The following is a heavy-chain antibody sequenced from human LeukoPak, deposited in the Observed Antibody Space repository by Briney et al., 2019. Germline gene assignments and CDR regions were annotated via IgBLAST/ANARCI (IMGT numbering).Heavy chain of an antibody. Sequence: ASVKVSCKDSGYTFTSYDINWVRQATGQGLEWMGWMNPNSGNTGYAQKFQGRVTMTRNTSISTAYMELSSLRSEDTAVYYCARVAAARPKYYYYYMDVWGKGTTVTVSS. CDR1: GYTFTSYD. V-gene: IGHV1-8*01. CDR2: MNPNSGNT. D-gene: IGHD6-13*01. CDR3: ARVAAARPKYYYYYMDV. J-gene: IGHJ6*03.